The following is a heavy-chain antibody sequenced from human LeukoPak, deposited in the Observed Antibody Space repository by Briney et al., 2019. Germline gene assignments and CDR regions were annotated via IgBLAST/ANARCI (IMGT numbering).Heavy chain of an antibody. CDR2: INHSGST. CDR1: GGSFSGYY. Sequence: SETLSLTCAVYGGSFSGYYWSWIRQPPGKGLEWIGEINHSGSTNYNPSLKSRVTISVDTSKNQFSLKLSSVTAADTAVYYCARVSADYYDKVGAFDIWGQGTMVTVSS. J-gene: IGHJ3*02. CDR3: ARVSADYYDKVGAFDI. D-gene: IGHD3-22*01. V-gene: IGHV4-34*01.